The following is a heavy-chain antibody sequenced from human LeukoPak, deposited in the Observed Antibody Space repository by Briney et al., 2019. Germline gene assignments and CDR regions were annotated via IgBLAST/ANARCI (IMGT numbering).Heavy chain of an antibody. V-gene: IGHV1-8*02. CDR3: ARVRGGEFDY. CDR1: GYTFSSYG. D-gene: IGHD3-10*01. Sequence: VASVKVSCKASGYTFSSYGINWVRQAPGQGLEWMGWMNPNSGNTGYAQKFQGRVTMTRNTSISTAYMELSSLRSEDTAVYYCARVRGGEFDYWGQGTLVTVSS. CDR2: MNPNSGNT. J-gene: IGHJ4*02.